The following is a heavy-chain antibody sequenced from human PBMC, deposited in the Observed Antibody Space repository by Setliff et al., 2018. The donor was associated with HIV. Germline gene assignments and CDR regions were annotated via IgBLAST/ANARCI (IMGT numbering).Heavy chain of an antibody. CDR2: IIPLLGTP. V-gene: IGHV1-69*06. Sequence: ASVKVSCKASGGSFRNYAINWVRQAPGQGLEWMGGIIPLLGTPNYAHKFQGSVTITADKYSSTVYMELSSLRSEDSAVFYCARDRSGIAVAAPDAFDVWGQGTMVTVSS. CDR3: ARDRSGIAVAAPDAFDV. J-gene: IGHJ3*01. CDR1: GGSFRNYA. D-gene: IGHD6-19*01.